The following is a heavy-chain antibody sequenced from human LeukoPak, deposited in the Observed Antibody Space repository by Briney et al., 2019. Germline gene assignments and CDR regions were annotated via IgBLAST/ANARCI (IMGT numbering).Heavy chain of an antibody. D-gene: IGHD2-15*01. CDR1: GFIFSDHW. CDR3: ARDGNRIL. CDR2: IKTDGSEK. J-gene: IGHJ4*02. V-gene: IGHV3-7*01. Sequence: GGSLRLSCGASGFIFSDHWMSWVRQAPGKGLEWVANIKTDGSEKYYLDSVKGRFTISRDNAKNTVYLQMNSLRAEDTAVYYCARDGNRILWGQGTLVTVSS.